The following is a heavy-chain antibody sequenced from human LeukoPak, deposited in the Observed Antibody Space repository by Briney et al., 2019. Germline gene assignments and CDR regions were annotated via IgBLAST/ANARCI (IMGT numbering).Heavy chain of an antibody. CDR2: IYYSGST. V-gene: IGHV4-59*08. CDR1: GGSISYYY. CDR3: ARHADTGWFDP. Sequence: SETLSLTCTVSGGSISYYYWSWIRRPPGKGLEWIGYIYYSGSTNYNPSLKSRVTISVDTSKNQFSLKLSSVTAADTAVYYCARHADTGWFDPWGQGTLVTVSS. J-gene: IGHJ5*02. D-gene: IGHD5-18*01.